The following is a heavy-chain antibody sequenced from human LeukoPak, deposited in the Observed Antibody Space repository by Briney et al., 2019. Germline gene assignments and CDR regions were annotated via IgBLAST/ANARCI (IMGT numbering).Heavy chain of an antibody. CDR1: GFTFSSYW. Sequence: PGGSLRLSCAASGFTFSSYWMHWVRQDPGKGLVWVSRMNAAGNSAYTDSVKGRFTISRDNAKNTLFLQMNSLRAEDTAVYYCAKDRYSSGWYSDFDYWGQGTLVTVSS. D-gene: IGHD6-19*01. CDR3: AKDRYSSGWYSDFDY. CDR2: MNAAGNSA. J-gene: IGHJ4*02. V-gene: IGHV3-74*01.